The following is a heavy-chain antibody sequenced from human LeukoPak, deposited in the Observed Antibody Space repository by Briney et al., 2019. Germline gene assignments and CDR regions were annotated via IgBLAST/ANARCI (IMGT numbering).Heavy chain of an antibody. CDR2: IHYGGTS. D-gene: IGHD2-2*01. Sequence: PAETLSLTCTVSGFSISSNYWGWIRQPPGKGLEWIGYIHYGGTSHSTPSLKSRVTMSVATSKHQFSLKLRSVTAADTAVYYCARPLRYCSSSSTSCYTLDAFDIWGQGTMVSVSS. CDR3: ARPLRYCSSSSTSCYTLDAFDI. J-gene: IGHJ3*02. CDR1: GFSISSNY. V-gene: IGHV4-59*12.